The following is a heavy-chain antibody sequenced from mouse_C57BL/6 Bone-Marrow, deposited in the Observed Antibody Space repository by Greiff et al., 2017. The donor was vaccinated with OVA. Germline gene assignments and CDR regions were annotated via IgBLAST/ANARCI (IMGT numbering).Heavy chain of an antibody. CDR2: IDPENGDT. D-gene: IGHD1-1*01. Sequence: EVQLQQSGAELVRPGASVKLSCTASGFNIKDDYMHWVKQRPEQGLEWIGWIDPENGDTEYASKFLGKATITADTSSNTAYLQLSSLRSEDTAVYYCTGRGSTWYFDVWGTGTTVTVSS. J-gene: IGHJ1*03. CDR1: GFNIKDDY. CDR3: TGRGSTWYFDV. V-gene: IGHV14-4*01.